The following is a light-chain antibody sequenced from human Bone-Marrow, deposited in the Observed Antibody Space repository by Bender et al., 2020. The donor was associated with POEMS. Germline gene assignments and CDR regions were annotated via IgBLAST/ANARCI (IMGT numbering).Light chain of an antibody. J-gene: IGLJ3*02. Sequence: QSALTQPASVSGSPGQSITISCTGTSSDVGNYHLVSWYQQHPGKAPKLMIYEVTKRPSGVSNRFSGSKSGNTASLTISGLQAEDEADYYCCSYAGSSTTVFGGGTKLTVL. CDR3: CSYAGSSTTV. V-gene: IGLV2-23*02. CDR2: EVT. CDR1: SSDVGNYHL.